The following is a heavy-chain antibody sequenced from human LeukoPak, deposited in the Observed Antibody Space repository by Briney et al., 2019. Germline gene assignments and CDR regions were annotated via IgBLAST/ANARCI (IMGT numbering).Heavy chain of an antibody. Sequence: SETLSLTCTVSGGSISGYYWSWIRQAPGKGLEWIGYFYSSGNSNYNPSLKSRVTISGDSSKNQFSLKLSSVTAADTAVYYCARVRVFADGMDVWGQGTTVTVSS. J-gene: IGHJ6*02. CDR2: FYSSGNS. CDR1: GGSISGYY. D-gene: IGHD3-3*02. V-gene: IGHV4-59*01. CDR3: ARVRVFADGMDV.